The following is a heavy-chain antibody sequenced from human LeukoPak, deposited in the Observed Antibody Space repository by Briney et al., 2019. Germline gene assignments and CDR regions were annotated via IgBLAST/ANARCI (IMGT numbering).Heavy chain of an antibody. D-gene: IGHD1-14*01. Sequence: GGSLRLSCATSGFTFSRNWMSWVRQAPGKGLEWVANINDDEREKYYVDSVKGRFSISRDNAKNSLYLQMNSLRVEDTAVYYCARAGTPGSADPWGQGPLVTVSS. V-gene: IGHV3-7*04. CDR3: ARAGTPGSADP. CDR2: INDDEREK. J-gene: IGHJ5*02. CDR1: GFTFSRNW.